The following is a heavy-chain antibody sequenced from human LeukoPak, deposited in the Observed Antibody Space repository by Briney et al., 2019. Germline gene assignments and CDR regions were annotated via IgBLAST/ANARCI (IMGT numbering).Heavy chain of an antibody. CDR2: ISASGTNT. D-gene: IGHD3-16*02. Sequence: GGSLRLSCAASGFSFSDHYMDWVRQAPGKGLEWVSVISASGTNTDYAGSVKGRFTISRDNSKNTVSLQMNSLRAEDTAIYYCAKRVGSYHFDSWGQGTLVTVSS. J-gene: IGHJ4*02. V-gene: IGHV3-23*01. CDR3: AKRVGSYHFDS. CDR1: GFSFSDHY.